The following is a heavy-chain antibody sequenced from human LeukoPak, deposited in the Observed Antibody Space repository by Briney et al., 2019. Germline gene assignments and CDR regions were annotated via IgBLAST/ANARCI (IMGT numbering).Heavy chain of an antibody. D-gene: IGHD4-17*01. V-gene: IGHV1-8*01. Sequence: ASVKVSCKASGYTFTSYDTNWVRQATGQGLEWMGWMNPNSGNTGYARKFQGRVTMTRNTSISTAYMELSSLRSEDTAVYYCARGNTVTTSAFDIWGQGTMVTVSS. CDR3: ARGNTVTTSAFDI. J-gene: IGHJ3*02. CDR1: GYTFTSYD. CDR2: MNPNSGNT.